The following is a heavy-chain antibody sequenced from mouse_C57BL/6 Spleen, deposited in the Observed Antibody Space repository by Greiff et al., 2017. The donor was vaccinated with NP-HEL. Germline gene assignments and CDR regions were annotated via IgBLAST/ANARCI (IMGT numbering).Heavy chain of an antibody. Sequence: QVQLQQPGAELVKPGASVTLSCKASGYTFTSYWMHWVKQRPGQGLEWIGMIHPNSGSTYYNEKFKSKATLTVDKSSSTAYMHLSSLTSEDSAVYYWARDYDGYHYYAMDYWGQGTSVTVSS. V-gene: IGHV1-64*01. CDR1: GYTFTSYW. D-gene: IGHD2-3*01. CDR2: IHPNSGST. CDR3: ARDYDGYHYYAMDY. J-gene: IGHJ4*01.